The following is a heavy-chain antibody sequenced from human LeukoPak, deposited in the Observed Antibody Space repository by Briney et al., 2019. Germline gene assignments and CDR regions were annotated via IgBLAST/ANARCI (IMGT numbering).Heavy chain of an antibody. CDR1: GFTFSSDG. CDR2: ISYDGSNK. J-gene: IGHJ4*02. V-gene: IGHV3-30*18. Sequence: GRSLRLSCAASGFTFSSDGMHWVRQAPGKGLECVAVISYDGSNKYYADSVKGRFTISRDNSKNTLYLQMNSLRAEDTAVYCCAKDAVRGVMRYYFDYWGQGTLVTVSS. CDR3: AKDAVRGVMRYYFDY. D-gene: IGHD3-10*01.